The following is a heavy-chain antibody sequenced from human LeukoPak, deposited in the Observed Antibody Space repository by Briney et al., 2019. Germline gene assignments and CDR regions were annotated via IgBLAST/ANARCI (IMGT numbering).Heavy chain of an antibody. Sequence: PGRSLRLSCAASGFTFSSYAMHWVRQAPGKGLEWVAIIWYDGSNKYHADSVKGRFTISRDNSKNTLYLQMNSLRAGDTALYYCARGLGYSYGYGIDYWGQGTLVTVSS. CDR1: GFTFSSYA. J-gene: IGHJ4*02. CDR2: IWYDGSNK. CDR3: ARGLGYSYGYGIDY. V-gene: IGHV3-33*01. D-gene: IGHD5-18*01.